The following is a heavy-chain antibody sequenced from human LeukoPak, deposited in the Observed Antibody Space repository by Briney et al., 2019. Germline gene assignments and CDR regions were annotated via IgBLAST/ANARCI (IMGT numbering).Heavy chain of an antibody. V-gene: IGHV4-39*07. D-gene: IGHD3-10*01. CDR3: ARGGRITMVRGVINFDY. Sequence: SETLSLTCTVSGGSISSSSYYWGWIRQPPGKGLEWIVSIYYSGSTYYNPSLKSRVTISVDTSKNQFSLKLSSVTAADTAVYYCARGGRITMVRGVINFDYWGQGTLVTVSS. J-gene: IGHJ4*02. CDR1: GGSISSSSYY. CDR2: IYYSGST.